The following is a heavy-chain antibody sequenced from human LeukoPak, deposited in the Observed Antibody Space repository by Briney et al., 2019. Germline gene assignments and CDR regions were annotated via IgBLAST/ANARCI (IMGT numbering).Heavy chain of an antibody. CDR2: ISTSGGNT. V-gene: IGHV3-23*01. CDR3: ATTKQARRYFDY. Sequence: GGSLRLYCAGSGFTFSSNALSWVRQAPGKGLEWVSAISTSGGNTYYADSVRGRFTISRDNSKNTLYLQMNTLRAEDTAVYYCATTKQARRYFDYWGQGTLVTVSS. CDR1: GFTFSSNA. J-gene: IGHJ4*02. D-gene: IGHD1-1*01.